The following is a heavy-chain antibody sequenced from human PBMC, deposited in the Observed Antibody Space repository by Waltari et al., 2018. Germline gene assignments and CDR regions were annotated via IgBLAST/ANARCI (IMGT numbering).Heavy chain of an antibody. CDR2: INHSGST. CDR3: AREDSPIRGVMGGMDV. V-gene: IGHV4-34*01. D-gene: IGHD3-10*01. CDR1: GGSFSGYY. J-gene: IGHJ6*02. Sequence: QVQLQQWGAGLLKPSETLSLTCAVYGGSFSGYYWSWIRQPPGKGLEWIGEINHSGSTNYNPSLKSRVTISVDTSKNQFSLKLSSVTAADTAVYYCAREDSPIRGVMGGMDVWGQGTTVTVSS.